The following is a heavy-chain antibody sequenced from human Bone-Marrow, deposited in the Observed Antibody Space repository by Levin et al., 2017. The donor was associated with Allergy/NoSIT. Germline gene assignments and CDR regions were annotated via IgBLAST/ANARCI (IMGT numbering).Heavy chain of an antibody. CDR1: GFTFSSYW. CDR3: ARVPKSITIFGVVITRYYFDY. D-gene: IGHD3-3*01. CDR2: IKQDGSEK. V-gene: IGHV3-7*01. Sequence: GESLKISCAASGFTFSSYWMSWVRQAPGKGLEWVANIKQDGSEKYYVDSVKGRFTISRDNAKNSLYLQMNSLRAEDTAVYYCARVPKSITIFGVVITRYYFDYWGQGTLVTVSS. J-gene: IGHJ4*02.